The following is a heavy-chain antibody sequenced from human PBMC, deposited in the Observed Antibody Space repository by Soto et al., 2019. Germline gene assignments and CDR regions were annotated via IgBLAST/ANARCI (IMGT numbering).Heavy chain of an antibody. Sequence: QVQLVQSGAEVKKPGSSVKVSCKASGGTFSRYSITWVRQAPGHGLEWIGRIIPIFGIPTYAQKFQGRVKITADEYTSTAYMELSSLRSDDTAVYYCAREDRDRETGLVPAAIDGMDVWGQGTTVTVSS. D-gene: IGHD2-2*01. J-gene: IGHJ6*02. V-gene: IGHV1-69*08. CDR1: GGTFSRYS. CDR3: AREDRDRETGLVPAAIDGMDV. CDR2: IIPIFGIP.